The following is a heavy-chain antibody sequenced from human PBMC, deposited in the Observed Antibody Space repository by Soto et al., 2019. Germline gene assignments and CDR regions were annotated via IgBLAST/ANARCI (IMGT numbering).Heavy chain of an antibody. V-gene: IGHV4-31*03. J-gene: IGHJ5*02. CDR1: GGSISSGGYY. D-gene: IGHD2-21*02. CDR3: ARSSPVVTAP. Sequence: QVQLQESGPGLVKPSQTLSLTCTVSGGSISSGGYYWSWIRQHPGKGLEWIGYIYYSGSTYYNPSLXSXXXIXXDTSKNQFPLKLSSVTAADTAVYYCARSSPVVTAPWGQGTLVTVSS. CDR2: IYYSGST.